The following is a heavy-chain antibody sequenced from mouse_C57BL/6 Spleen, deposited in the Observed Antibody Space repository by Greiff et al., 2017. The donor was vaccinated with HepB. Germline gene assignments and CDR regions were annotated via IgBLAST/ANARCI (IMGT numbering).Heavy chain of an antibody. J-gene: IGHJ4*01. CDR1: GFSINSDCY. D-gene: IGHD2-1*01. CDR2: TFYSGIT. Sequence: EVKLMESGPSLVRPSQPLSLTCTVPGFSINSDCYWIWIRQFPGNKLEYIGYTFYSGITYYNPSLESRTYITRDTSKNQFSLKLSSVTTEDTATYYCARGGPNYDYAMDYWGQGTSVTVSS. CDR3: ARGGPNYDYAMDY. V-gene: IGHV3-3*01.